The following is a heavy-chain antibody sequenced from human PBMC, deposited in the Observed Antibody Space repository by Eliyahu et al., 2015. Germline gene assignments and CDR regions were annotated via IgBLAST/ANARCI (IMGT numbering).Heavy chain of an antibody. D-gene: IGHD3-22*01. CDR1: GDTFSNYA. J-gene: IGHJ4*02. CDR3: ARAFNYHSPSYYFYY. V-gene: IGHV1-69*01. CDR2: IIPIFGKA. Sequence: QVLLVQSGAEVKKPGSSVKVSCKASGDTFSNYAISWVRQAPGQGLEWMGGIIPIFGKANYAQKFQGRVTITADESTSTAYMELSSLRSEDTAVYYCARAFNYHSPSYYFYYWGQGTLVTVSS.